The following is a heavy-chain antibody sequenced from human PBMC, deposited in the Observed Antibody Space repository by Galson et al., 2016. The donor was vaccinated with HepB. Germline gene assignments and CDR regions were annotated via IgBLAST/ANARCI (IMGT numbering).Heavy chain of an antibody. V-gene: IGHV3-23*01. CDR3: AKARISNYDILTAADC. CDR1: GFNFSSNA. D-gene: IGHD3-9*01. CDR2: FSGSVDIK. J-gene: IGHJ4*02. Sequence: SLRLSCAASGFNFSSNAMSWVRQAPGKGLEWVSTFSGSVDIKLYANSVRGRFTVSRDNAKSTLYLQMNSLRAEDTAIYYCAKARISNYDILTAADCWGQGTLVTASS.